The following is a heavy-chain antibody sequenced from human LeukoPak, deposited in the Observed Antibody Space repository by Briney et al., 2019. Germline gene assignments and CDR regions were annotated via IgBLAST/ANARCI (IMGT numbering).Heavy chain of an antibody. CDR2: ISPYNGNT. CDR1: GYTFISYG. D-gene: IGHD3-10*01. J-gene: IGHJ4*02. CDR3: ARVSWRSGRFDS. Sequence: ASVKVSCKASGYTFISYGISWVRQAPGQGLEWMGWISPYNGNTNYAQKLQGRVTMTTDTSTSTAYMEPRSLRSDDTAMYYCARVSWRSGRFDSWGQGTLVTVSS. V-gene: IGHV1-18*01.